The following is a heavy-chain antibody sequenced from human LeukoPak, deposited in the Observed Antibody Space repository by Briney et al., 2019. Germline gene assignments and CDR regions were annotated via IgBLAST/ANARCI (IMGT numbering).Heavy chain of an antibody. D-gene: IGHD6-19*01. CDR3: ARDGPVAGVELDQ. Sequence: GGSLRLSCAASGFPFDNYGMAWVRQGPGKGLELVSGITWNGGITAYADSVKGRFTISRDNAKNSLYLQMTSLRAEDTALYYCARDGPVAGVELDQWGQGTLVTVSS. CDR2: ITWNGGIT. CDR1: GFPFDNYG. J-gene: IGHJ4*02. V-gene: IGHV3-20*04.